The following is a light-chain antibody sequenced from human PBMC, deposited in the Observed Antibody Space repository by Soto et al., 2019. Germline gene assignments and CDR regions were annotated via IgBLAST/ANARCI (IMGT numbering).Light chain of an antibody. J-gene: IGLJ1*01. Sequence: QSALTQPASVSGSPGQSITISCTGTSSDVGGYNYVSWYQQHPGKAPKLMIYEVSNRPSGVSNRFSGSKSGNTASLTISGRQAEDEADCSSYTSSSTPYVFGTGTKLTVL. CDR3: SSYTSSSTPYV. V-gene: IGLV2-14*01. CDR2: EVS. CDR1: SSDVGGYNY.